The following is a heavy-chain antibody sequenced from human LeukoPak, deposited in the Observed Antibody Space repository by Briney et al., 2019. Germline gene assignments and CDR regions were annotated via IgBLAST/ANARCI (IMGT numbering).Heavy chain of an antibody. Sequence: SDTLSLTCTVSGGSINTFYWNWIRQPPGKGLEWIGYIHYSGSTFYKSSLKSRVTISKDTSNNQFSLKLRSVIAADTAVYYCASGYYYGSGSYYMDHWFDPWGQGTLVTVSS. D-gene: IGHD3-10*01. CDR1: GGSINTFY. CDR2: IHYSGST. CDR3: ASGYYYGSGSYYMDHWFDP. V-gene: IGHV4-59*07. J-gene: IGHJ5*02.